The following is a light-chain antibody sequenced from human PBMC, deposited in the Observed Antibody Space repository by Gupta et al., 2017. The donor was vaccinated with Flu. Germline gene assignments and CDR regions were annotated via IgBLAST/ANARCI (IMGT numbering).Light chain of an antibody. Sequence: VTISCSGSSSNIGSSTVNWYQQLPGTAPNLRIYSNNQRPSGVPGRFSGSRSGTSASLAISGLQSEDEADYYCAAWDDSLNGRWVCGGGTKLTVL. CDR3: AAWDDSLNGRWV. CDR1: SSNIGSST. J-gene: IGLJ3*02. CDR2: SNN. V-gene: IGLV1-44*01.